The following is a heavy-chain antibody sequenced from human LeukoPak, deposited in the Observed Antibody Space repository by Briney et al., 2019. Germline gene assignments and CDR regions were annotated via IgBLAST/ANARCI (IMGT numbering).Heavy chain of an antibody. Sequence: GGSLRLSCAASGFTFSSYAMSWVRQAPGKGLEWVSAISGSGGSTYYPDSVKGRFTISRDNSKNTLYLQMNSLRAEDTAVYYCAKAEGHGDYYFDYWGQGTLVTVSS. CDR1: GFTFSSYA. D-gene: IGHD4-17*01. V-gene: IGHV3-23*01. J-gene: IGHJ4*02. CDR3: AKAEGHGDYYFDY. CDR2: ISGSGGST.